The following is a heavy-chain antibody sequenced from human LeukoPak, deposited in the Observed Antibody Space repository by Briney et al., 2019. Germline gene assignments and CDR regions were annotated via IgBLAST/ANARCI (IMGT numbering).Heavy chain of an antibody. J-gene: IGHJ4*02. V-gene: IGHV4-59*01. CDR3: ARGVNYDFWSGYYLDY. D-gene: IGHD3-3*01. Sequence: SETLSLTCTVSGGSISSYYWSWIRQPPGKGLEWIGYIYYSGSTNYNPSLKSRVTISVDTSKNQFSLKLSSVTAADTAVYYCARGVNYDFWSGYYLDYWGQGTLVTVSS. CDR2: IYYSGST. CDR1: GGSISSYY.